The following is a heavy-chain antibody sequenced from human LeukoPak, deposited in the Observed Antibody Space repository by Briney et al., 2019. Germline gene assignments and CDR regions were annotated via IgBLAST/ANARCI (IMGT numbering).Heavy chain of an antibody. CDR1: GFTFSNYA. J-gene: IGHJ4*02. D-gene: IGHD2-15*01. CDR2: ISGSDGST. V-gene: IGHV3-23*01. CDR3: AKGRGYCTGGSCYSDY. Sequence: PGGSLRLSCTASGFTFSNYAMSWVRQAPGKGLEWFSTISGSDGSTYYAASVKGRFTISRDNSKNTLYLQMNSLRVEDTAIYYCAKGRGYCTGGSCYSDYWGQGTLVTVSS.